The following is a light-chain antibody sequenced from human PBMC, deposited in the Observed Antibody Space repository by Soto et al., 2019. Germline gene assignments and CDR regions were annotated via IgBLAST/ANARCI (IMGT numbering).Light chain of an antibody. V-gene: IGLV2-8*01. CDR1: SSDVGDYNY. CDR2: EVS. CDR3: SSYAGSSYV. Sequence: QSVLTQPPSASGSPGQSVTISCTGTSSDVGDYNYVSWYQQHPGKAPKLMIYEVSKRPSGVPDRFSGSKSGNTASLTVSGLQAEDEDDYYCSSYAGSSYVFGTGTKLTVL. J-gene: IGLJ1*01.